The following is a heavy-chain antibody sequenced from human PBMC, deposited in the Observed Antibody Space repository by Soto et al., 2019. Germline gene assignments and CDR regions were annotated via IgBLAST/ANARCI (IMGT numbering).Heavy chain of an antibody. CDR2: IYHSGGT. Sequence: SETLSLTCAVSGGSISSSNWWSWVRQPPGKGLEWIGEIYHSGGTNYNPSLKSRVTISVDKSKNQFSLKLSSVTAADTAVYYCARAWSSTSFERGDWFDPWGQGTLVTVSS. CDR3: ARAWSSTSFERGDWFDP. D-gene: IGHD2-2*01. J-gene: IGHJ5*02. CDR1: GGSISSSNW. V-gene: IGHV4-4*02.